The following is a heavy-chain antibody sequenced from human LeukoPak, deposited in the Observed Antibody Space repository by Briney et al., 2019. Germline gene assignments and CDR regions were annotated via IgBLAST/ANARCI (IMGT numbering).Heavy chain of an antibody. Sequence: PSQTLSLTCTVSGSSISSGGYYWSWIRQHPGKGLEWIGYIYYSGSTYYNPSLKSRVTISVDTSKNQFSLKLSSVTAADTAVYYCARDRLQVAATLSYYYYGMDVWGQGTTVTVSS. CDR2: IYYSGST. CDR3: ARDRLQVAATLSYYYYGMDV. V-gene: IGHV4-31*03. J-gene: IGHJ6*02. D-gene: IGHD2-15*01. CDR1: GSSISSGGYY.